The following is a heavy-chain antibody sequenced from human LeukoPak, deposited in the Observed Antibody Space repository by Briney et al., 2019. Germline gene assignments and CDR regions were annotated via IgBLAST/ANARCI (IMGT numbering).Heavy chain of an antibody. CDR1: GFTFSSYA. Sequence: SGGSLRLSCAASGFTFSSYAMHWVRQAPGKGLEWVAVISYDGSNKYYADSVKGRFTISRDNSKNTLYLQMNSLRAEDTAVYYCAGYYYDSSGYSRSFDYWGQGTLVTVSS. V-gene: IGHV3-30-3*01. J-gene: IGHJ4*02. D-gene: IGHD3-22*01. CDR3: AGYYYDSSGYSRSFDY. CDR2: ISYDGSNK.